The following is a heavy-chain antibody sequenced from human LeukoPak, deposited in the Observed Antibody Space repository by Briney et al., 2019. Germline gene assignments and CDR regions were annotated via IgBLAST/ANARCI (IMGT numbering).Heavy chain of an antibody. CDR2: ISSSSSYI. J-gene: IGHJ3*02. D-gene: IGHD2-15*01. Sequence: GGSLRLSCAASGFTFSSYSMNWVRQAPGKGLEWVSSISSSSSYIYYADSVKGRFTISRDNAKNSLYLQMNSLRAEDTAVYYCASDIVVVVAAGNDAFDIWGQGTMVTVSS. CDR3: ASDIVVVVAAGNDAFDI. CDR1: GFTFSSYS. V-gene: IGHV3-21*01.